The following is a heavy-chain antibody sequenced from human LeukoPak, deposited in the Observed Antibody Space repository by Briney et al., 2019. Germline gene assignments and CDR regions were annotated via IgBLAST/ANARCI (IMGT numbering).Heavy chain of an antibody. CDR2: IYYSGST. V-gene: IGHV4-59*01. Sequence: SETLSLTCTVSGGSISSYYRSWIRQPPGKGLEWIGYIYYSGSTNYNPSLKSRVTISVDTSKNQFSLKLSSVTAADTAVYYCASDEGRRGWFDPWGQGTLVTVSS. CDR1: GGSISSYY. CDR3: ASDEGRRGWFDP. J-gene: IGHJ5*02.